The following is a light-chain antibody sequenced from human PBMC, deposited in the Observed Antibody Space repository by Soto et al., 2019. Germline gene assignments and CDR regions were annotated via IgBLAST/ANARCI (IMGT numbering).Light chain of an antibody. V-gene: IGKV3-11*01. J-gene: IGKJ1*01. CDR1: QSVSTY. CDR3: QQRSSWPRT. Sequence: EIVLTQSPATLSLSPGETATLSCRASQSVSTYLVWYQQKPGQAPRLLIYDASNRATGIPARFSGSGSGTDFTLTISSLGPEDFAVYYCQQRSSWPRTFGQGTKVDIK. CDR2: DAS.